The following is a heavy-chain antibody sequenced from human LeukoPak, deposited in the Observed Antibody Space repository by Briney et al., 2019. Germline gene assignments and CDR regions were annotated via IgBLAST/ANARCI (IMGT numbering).Heavy chain of an antibody. CDR3: ARGGSRSRRGDDAFDT. CDR2: ISAYNGNT. D-gene: IGHD3-10*01. J-gene: IGHJ3*02. Sequence: ASVKVSCKASGYTFTNYAMNWVRQAPGQGLEWMGWISAYNGNTELAQKFQGRVTLATGASTSTAYVELRSLTSDDTAVYFCARGGSRSRRGDDAFDTWGQGTMVTVSS. V-gene: IGHV1-18*01. CDR1: GYTFTNYA.